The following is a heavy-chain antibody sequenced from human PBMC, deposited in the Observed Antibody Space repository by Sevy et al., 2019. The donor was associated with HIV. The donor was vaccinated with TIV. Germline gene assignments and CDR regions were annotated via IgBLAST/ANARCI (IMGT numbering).Heavy chain of an antibody. D-gene: IGHD5-18*01. V-gene: IGHV3-30*18. CDR2: ISYDGSNK. CDR3: AKDYGALIQLWLPTDY. J-gene: IGHJ4*02. Sequence: GGSLRLSCAASGFTFSSYGMHWVRQAPGKGLEWVAVISYDGSNKYYADSVKGRFTISRDNSKNTLYLQMNSLRAEDTAVYYCAKDYGALIQLWLPTDYWGQGTLFTVSS. CDR1: GFTFSSYG.